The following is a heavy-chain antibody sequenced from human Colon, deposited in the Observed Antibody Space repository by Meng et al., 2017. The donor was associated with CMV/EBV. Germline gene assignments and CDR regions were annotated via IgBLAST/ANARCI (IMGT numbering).Heavy chain of an antibody. CDR3: ARGMNSTFDN. D-gene: IGHD1-14*01. CDR1: GFSLSTSGMS. J-gene: IGHJ4*02. V-gene: IGHV2-70*17. Sequence: SGPTLVQPTQTLTLTCTFSGFSLSTSGMSVTWVRQAPHKALEWLARIDWEDDDFYSTSLKTRLTISKDTSRNQVVLTMTNMDPADTATYYCARGMNSTFDNWGQGTLVTVSS. CDR2: IDWEDDD.